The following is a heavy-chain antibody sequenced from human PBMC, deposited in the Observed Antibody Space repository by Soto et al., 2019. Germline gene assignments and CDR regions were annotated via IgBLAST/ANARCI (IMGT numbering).Heavy chain of an antibody. CDR3: ARVLGNDAFDI. Sequence: SETLSLSCAVSGGSISSSNWWSWVRQPPGKGLEWIGEIYHSGSTNYNPSLKSRITISVDKSKNQFSLKLSSVTAADTAVYYCARVLGNDAFDIWGQGTMVTVSS. V-gene: IGHV4-4*02. CDR1: GGSISSSNW. CDR2: IYHSGST. D-gene: IGHD3-3*02. J-gene: IGHJ3*02.